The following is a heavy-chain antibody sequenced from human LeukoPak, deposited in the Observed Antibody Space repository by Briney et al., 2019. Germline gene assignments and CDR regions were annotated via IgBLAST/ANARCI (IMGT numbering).Heavy chain of an antibody. D-gene: IGHD6-6*01. CDR3: ARANYIAARPYYFDY. CDR1: GFTFSSYS. Sequence: GSLRLSCAASGFTFSSYSMNWVRQAPGKGLEWIGYIYYSGSTNYNPSLKSRVTISVDTSKNQFSLKLSSVTAADTAVYYCARANYIAARPYYFDYWGQGTLVTVSS. J-gene: IGHJ4*02. CDR2: IYYSGST. V-gene: IGHV4-59*01.